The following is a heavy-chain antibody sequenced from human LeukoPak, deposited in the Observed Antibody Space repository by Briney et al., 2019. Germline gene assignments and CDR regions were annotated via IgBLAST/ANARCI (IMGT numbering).Heavy chain of an antibody. Sequence: SETLSLTCAVYGGSFSGYYWSWIRQPPGKGLEWIGEINHSGSTNYNPSLKSRVTISVDTSKNQFSLKLSSVTAADTAVYYCARHRTYSSSFYYYYYYMDVWGKGTTVTVSS. D-gene: IGHD6-6*01. CDR3: ARHRTYSSSFYYYYYYMDV. CDR1: GGSFSGYY. J-gene: IGHJ6*03. V-gene: IGHV4-34*01. CDR2: INHSGST.